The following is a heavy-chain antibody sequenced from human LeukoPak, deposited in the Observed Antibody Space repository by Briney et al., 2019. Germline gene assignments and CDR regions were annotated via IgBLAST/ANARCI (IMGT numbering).Heavy chain of an antibody. D-gene: IGHD3-22*01. J-gene: IGHJ3*02. CDR2: MNPNSGNT. V-gene: IGHV1-8*01. CDR1: GYTFTSYD. CDR3: VRPGDDSSSYAVLTGDAFDI. Sequence: ASVNVSCKASGYTFTSYDINGVRQATGQGLEWMGWMNPNSGNTGYAQKFQGRVTMTSNTSRDTAYMELSSLRTKDTAEDYGVRPGDDSSSYAVLTGDAFDIWGQGTMVTVSS.